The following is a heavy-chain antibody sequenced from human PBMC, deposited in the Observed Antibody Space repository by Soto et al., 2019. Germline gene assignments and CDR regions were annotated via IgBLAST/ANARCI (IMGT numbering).Heavy chain of an antibody. CDR3: AKVVPNDCSSITCRYFDY. D-gene: IGHD2-2*01. V-gene: IGHV3-23*01. Sequence: LRLSCAASGFTFSSYAMSWVRQAPGKGLEWVSTVSVSGANTYYADSVKGRFTISRDNSKNTFFLQMNSLRVEDTAVYYCAKVVPNDCSSITCRYFDYWGLGTLVTVSS. J-gene: IGHJ4*02. CDR1: GFTFSSYA. CDR2: VSVSGANT.